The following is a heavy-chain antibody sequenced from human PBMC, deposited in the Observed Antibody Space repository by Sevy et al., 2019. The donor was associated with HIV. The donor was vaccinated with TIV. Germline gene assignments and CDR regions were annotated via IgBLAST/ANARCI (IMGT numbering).Heavy chain of an antibody. V-gene: IGHV3-7*01. D-gene: IGHD4-17*01. J-gene: IGHJ6*02. CDR3: AREGSYGDYMLSCYYGMDV. CDR2: IHQDGSEK. CDR1: GFSFRSYW. Sequence: GGSLRLSCAASGFSFRSYWMTWVRQAPGKGLEWVASIHQDGSEKYYMDSVKGRFTVSRDNAKNSLFLQMNSLRVEDTAVYYCAREGSYGDYMLSCYYGMDVWGQGTTVTVSS.